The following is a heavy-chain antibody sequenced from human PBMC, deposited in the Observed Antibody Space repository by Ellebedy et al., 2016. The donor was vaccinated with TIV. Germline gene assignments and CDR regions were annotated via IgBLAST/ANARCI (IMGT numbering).Heavy chain of an antibody. CDR3: AKEAARLIVVINDAFDI. CDR1: GFTFSSYG. CDR2: ISGTGYNT. D-gene: IGHD3-22*01. J-gene: IGHJ3*02. V-gene: IGHV3-23*01. Sequence: GGSLRLSCAASGFTFSSYGMSWVRQAPGKGLEWVSTISGTGYNTYYADPAKGRFTISRDNSKNTLYLQMNTLRADDTAVYYCAKEAARLIVVINDAFDIWGHGTMVTVSS.